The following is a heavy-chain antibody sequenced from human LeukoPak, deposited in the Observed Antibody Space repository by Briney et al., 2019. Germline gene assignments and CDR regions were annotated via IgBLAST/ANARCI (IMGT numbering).Heavy chain of an antibody. Sequence: GGSLRLSCAASGFTVSSNYMSWVRQAPGKGPEWVADIRKDGSEEYCVDSLKGRFTISRDNAKNSLYLQMNSLRVEDTAVYYCARGGPPYALDIWGQGTMVTVSS. CDR1: GFTVSSNY. D-gene: IGHD1-14*01. V-gene: IGHV3-7*01. CDR3: ARGGPPYALDI. J-gene: IGHJ3*02. CDR2: IRKDGSEE.